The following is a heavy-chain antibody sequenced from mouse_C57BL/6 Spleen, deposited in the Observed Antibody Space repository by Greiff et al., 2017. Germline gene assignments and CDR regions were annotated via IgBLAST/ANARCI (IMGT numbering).Heavy chain of an antibody. CDR1: GYAFTNYL. CDR3: ARGGYYYGSSYGYFDY. V-gene: IGHV1-54*01. Sequence: QVQLKESGAELVRPGTSVKVSCKASGYAFTNYLIEWVKQRPGQGLEWIGVINPGSGGTNYNEKFKGKATLTADKSSSTAYMQLSSLTSEDSAVYFCARGGYYYGSSYGYFDYWGQGTTLTVSS. D-gene: IGHD1-1*01. CDR2: INPGSGGT. J-gene: IGHJ2*01.